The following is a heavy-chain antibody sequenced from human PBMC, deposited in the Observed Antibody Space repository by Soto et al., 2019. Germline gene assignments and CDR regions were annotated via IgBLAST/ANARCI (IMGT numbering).Heavy chain of an antibody. CDR1: GGSFSGYY. D-gene: IGHD4-17*01. J-gene: IGHJ6*02. V-gene: IGHV4-34*01. CDR2: INHSGST. CDR3: ARASYDETTTKSVYGMDV. Sequence: SETLSLACAVYGGSFSGYYWSWIRQPPGKGLEWIGEINHSGSTNYNPSLKSRVTISVDTSKNQFSLKLSSVTAADTAVYYCARASYDETTTKSVYGMDVWGQGTTVTVSS.